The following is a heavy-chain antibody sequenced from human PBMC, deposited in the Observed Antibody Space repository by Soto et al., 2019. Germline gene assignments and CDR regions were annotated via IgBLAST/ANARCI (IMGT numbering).Heavy chain of an antibody. CDR2: ITYEGSHR. Sequence: QVQLVQSGGGLVQPGRSLRLSCAASGFDFNKIGLHWVRQTPGKGLEWVAFITYEGSHRDHADSVKGRFTVSRDNSKNMLYLQMDSLRPEDTAVYYCAKDVTVAGAPIYNTGLDVWGQGTTVTVTS. J-gene: IGHJ6*02. CDR3: AKDVTVAGAPIYNTGLDV. D-gene: IGHD6-19*01. CDR1: GFDFNKIG. V-gene: IGHV3-30*18.